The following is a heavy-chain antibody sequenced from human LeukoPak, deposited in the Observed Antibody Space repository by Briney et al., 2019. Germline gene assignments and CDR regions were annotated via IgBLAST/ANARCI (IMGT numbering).Heavy chain of an antibody. CDR1: GFTFANYV. V-gene: IGHV3-66*01. CDR3: ARSYLWGSYRYFDY. CDR2: IYSGGST. J-gene: IGHJ4*02. Sequence: GGSLRLSCAASGFTFANYVITWVRQAPGKGLEWVSVIYSGGSTYYADSVKGRFTISRDNSKNTLYLQMNSLRAEDTAVYYCARSYLWGSYRYFDYWGQGTLVTVSS. D-gene: IGHD3-16*02.